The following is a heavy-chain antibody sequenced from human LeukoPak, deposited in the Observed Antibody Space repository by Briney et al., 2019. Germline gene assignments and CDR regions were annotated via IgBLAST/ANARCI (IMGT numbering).Heavy chain of an antibody. D-gene: IGHD3-22*01. CDR2: ISSSGTTI. CDR1: GFIFSRNN. CDR3: AKDRSHYYDSSGSFDY. J-gene: IGHJ4*02. V-gene: IGHV3-48*01. Sequence: GGSLRLSCAASGFIFSRNNMNWVRQAPGKGLEWVSYISSSGTTIYYADSVKGRFTISRDNSKNTLYLQMNSLRAEDTAVYYCAKDRSHYYDSSGSFDYWGQGTLVTVSS.